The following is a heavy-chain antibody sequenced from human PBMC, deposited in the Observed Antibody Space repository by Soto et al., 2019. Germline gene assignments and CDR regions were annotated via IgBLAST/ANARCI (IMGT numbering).Heavy chain of an antibody. CDR2: IIPIFGTA. CDR1: GGTFSSYA. D-gene: IGHD5-18*01. CDR3: ARGTERRKGPVDKAMVYNWFDP. J-gene: IGHJ5*02. Sequence: SVKVSCKASGGTFSSYAISWVRQAPGQGLEWMGGIIPIFGTANYAQKFQGRVTITADESTSTAYMELSSLRSEDTAVYYCARGTERRKGPVDKAMVYNWFDPWGRG. V-gene: IGHV1-69*13.